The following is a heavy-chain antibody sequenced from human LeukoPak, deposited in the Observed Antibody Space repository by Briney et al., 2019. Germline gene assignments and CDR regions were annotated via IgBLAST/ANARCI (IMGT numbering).Heavy chain of an antibody. D-gene: IGHD3-22*01. CDR3: ARDIPGSSGYFNDAFDI. CDR1: GGTIINYA. V-gene: IGHV1-69*05. CDR2: IIPIFHRT. J-gene: IGHJ3*02. Sequence: SVRVSCKASGGTIINYAINRVRQAPGQGLEWMGRIIPIFHRTNYAQKFQGRLTITTDESTRTAYMELSSLRSEDTAEYYCARDIPGSSGYFNDAFDIWGQGTMVTVSS.